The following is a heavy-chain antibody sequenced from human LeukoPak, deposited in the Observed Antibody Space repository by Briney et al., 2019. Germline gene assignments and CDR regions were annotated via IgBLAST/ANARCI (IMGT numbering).Heavy chain of an antibody. CDR3: AKGWSFDI. Sequence: GGSLRLSCVASGFTFSTFWMTWVRQAPGKVLEWVANIKQDGTEKYCVDCVKGPFTISKDNAKNSLYVQMDSLRAEDTAVYYCAKGWSFDIRGQGTMVTVTS. CDR2: IKQDGTEK. CDR1: GFTFSTFW. V-gene: IGHV3-7*01. D-gene: IGHD2-15*01. J-gene: IGHJ3*02.